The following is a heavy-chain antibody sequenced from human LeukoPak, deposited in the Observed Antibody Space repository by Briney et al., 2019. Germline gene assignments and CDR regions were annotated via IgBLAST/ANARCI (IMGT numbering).Heavy chain of an antibody. Sequence: ASVKVSCKTSGYTFTDYYIHWVRQAPGQGLEWMGWINPNSGETKSAQKFQGRVTMTGDTSISTAYMELSRVTSDDTAVYYCARDRDYSNTERGFDYWDQGTLVTVSS. CDR3: ARDRDYSNTERGFDY. D-gene: IGHD4-11*01. V-gene: IGHV1-2*02. CDR1: GYTFTDYY. CDR2: INPNSGET. J-gene: IGHJ4*02.